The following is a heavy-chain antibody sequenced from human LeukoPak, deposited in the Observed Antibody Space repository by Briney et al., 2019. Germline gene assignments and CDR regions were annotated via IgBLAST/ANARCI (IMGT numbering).Heavy chain of an antibody. CDR1: GFTFSTYA. V-gene: IGHV3-23*01. CDR3: AKDLSLVTLAY. CDR2: ISSSGGST. Sequence: PGESLRLSCAASGFTFSTYAMSWVRQAPGKGLEWVSVISSSGGSTYYADSVKGRFTISRDNSKNTLYLQMNSLRAEDTAVYYCAKDLSLVTLAYWGQGTLVTVSS. D-gene: IGHD3-9*01. J-gene: IGHJ4*02.